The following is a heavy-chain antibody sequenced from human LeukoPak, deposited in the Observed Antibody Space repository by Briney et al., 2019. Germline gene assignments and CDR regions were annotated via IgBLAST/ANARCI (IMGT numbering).Heavy chain of an antibody. CDR1: GYTFTSYY. J-gene: IGHJ4*02. CDR2: INPSGGSI. Sequence: ASVKVSCKASGYTFTSYYMHWVRQAPGQGLEWMGIINPSGGSISYAQKFQGRVTITADESTSTAYMELSSLRSEDTAVYYCARVRLAGIRQRYYYESSGSPFDYWGQGTLVTVSS. D-gene: IGHD3-22*01. CDR3: ARVRLAGIRQRYYYESSGSPFDY. V-gene: IGHV1-46*01.